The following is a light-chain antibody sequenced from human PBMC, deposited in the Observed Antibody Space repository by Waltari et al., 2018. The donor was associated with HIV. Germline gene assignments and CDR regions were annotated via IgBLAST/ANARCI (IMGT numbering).Light chain of an antibody. CDR2: WAS. V-gene: IGKV4-1*01. J-gene: IGKJ1*01. Sequence: DIVVTQSPDFLAVSLGERATIRCWSSESVFYTSRNEPYLSWYQQKVGQPPKLLIYWASVRASGVPDRFSGSWSGTNFTLTISSLQAEDVAVYYCQQYTSRVRTFGQGTKVQIK. CDR1: ESVFYTSRNEPY. CDR3: QQYTSRVRT.